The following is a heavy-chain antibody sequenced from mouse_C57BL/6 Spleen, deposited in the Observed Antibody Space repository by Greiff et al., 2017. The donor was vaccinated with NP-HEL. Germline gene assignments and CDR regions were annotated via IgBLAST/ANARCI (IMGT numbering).Heavy chain of an antibody. Sequence: EVQRVESGAELVKPGASVKLSCTASGFNIKDYYMHWVKQRTEQGLEWIGRIDPEDGETKYAPKFQGKATITADTSSNTAYLQLSSLTSEDTAVYYCARTTVVEDYAMDYWGQGTSVTVSS. CDR2: IDPEDGET. CDR3: ARTTVVEDYAMDY. J-gene: IGHJ4*01. D-gene: IGHD1-1*01. V-gene: IGHV14-2*01. CDR1: GFNIKDYY.